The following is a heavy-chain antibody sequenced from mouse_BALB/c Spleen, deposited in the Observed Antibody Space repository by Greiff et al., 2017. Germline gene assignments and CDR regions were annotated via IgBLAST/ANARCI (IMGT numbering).Heavy chain of an antibody. CDR1: GYAFSSSW. CDR3: AREGTALFAY. D-gene: IGHD4-1*01. V-gene: IGHV1-82*01. Sequence: QVQLQQSGPELVKPGASVKISCKASGYAFSSSWMNWVKQRPGQGLEWIGRIYPGDGDTNYNGKFKGKATLTADKSSSTAYMQLSSLTSVDSAVYFCAREGTALFAYWGQGTLVTVSA. CDR2: IYPGDGDT. J-gene: IGHJ3*01.